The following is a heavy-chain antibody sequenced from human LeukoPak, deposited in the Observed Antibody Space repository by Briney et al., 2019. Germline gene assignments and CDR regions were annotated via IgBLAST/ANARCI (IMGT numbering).Heavy chain of an antibody. CDR2: ISSSSSYI. CDR1: GFTFSSYS. J-gene: IGHJ5*02. CDR3: VRDLGSTVTTWPNWFDP. Sequence: GGSLRLSCAASGFTFSSYSMNWVRQAPGKGLEWVSSISSSSSYIYYADSVKGRFTISRDNAKNSLYLQMNSLRAEDTAVYYCVRDLGSTVTTWPNWFDPWGQGALVTVSS. D-gene: IGHD4-17*01. V-gene: IGHV3-21*01.